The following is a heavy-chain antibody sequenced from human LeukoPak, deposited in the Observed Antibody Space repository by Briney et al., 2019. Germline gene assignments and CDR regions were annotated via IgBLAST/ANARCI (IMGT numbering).Heavy chain of an antibody. CDR3: ARDHSYGDYGIDV. CDR2: IWYDGSNK. J-gene: IGHJ6*02. V-gene: IGHV3-33*01. CDR1: GFSFSSYG. D-gene: IGHD4-17*01. Sequence: PGGSLRLSCATSGFSFSSYGMHWVRQAPGKGLEWVAVIWYDGSNKYYADSVKGRFTISRDNSKNTLYLQMNSLRAEDTAVYYCARDHSYGDYGIDVWGQGTTVTVSS.